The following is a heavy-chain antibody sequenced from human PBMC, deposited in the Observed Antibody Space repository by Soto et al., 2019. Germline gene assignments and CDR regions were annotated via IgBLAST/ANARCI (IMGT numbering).Heavy chain of an antibody. J-gene: IGHJ6*02. CDR2: ISSSGSTI. V-gene: IGHV3-11*01. D-gene: IGHD3-22*01. CDR1: GFTFSDYY. Sequence: GGSLRLSCAASGFTFSDYYMSWIRQAPGKGLEWVSYISSSGSTIYYADSVKGRFTISRDNAKNSLYPQMNSLRAEDTAVYYCARDVIEAYYYYGMDVWGQGTTVTVSS. CDR3: ARDVIEAYYYYGMDV.